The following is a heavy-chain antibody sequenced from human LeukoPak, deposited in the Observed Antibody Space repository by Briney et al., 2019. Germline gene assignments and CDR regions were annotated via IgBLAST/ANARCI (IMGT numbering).Heavy chain of an antibody. CDR1: GYTFTSFD. CDR2: MNPDSNYT. D-gene: IGHD3-10*01. Sequence: ASVKVSCKASGYTFTSFDINWVRQATGQGLEWMGWMNPDSNYTGYAQEFQGRVTMTRNTSISTAYMELSSLRSEDPAVYYCARDPLRILWFGELSYMDVWGKGTTVTVSS. J-gene: IGHJ6*03. V-gene: IGHV1-8*01. CDR3: ARDPLRILWFGELSYMDV.